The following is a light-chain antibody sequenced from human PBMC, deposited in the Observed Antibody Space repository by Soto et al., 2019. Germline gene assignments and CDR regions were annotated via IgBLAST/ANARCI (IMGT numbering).Light chain of an antibody. CDR2: EVS. Sequence: QSALTQPASVSGSPGQSITISCTGTSSDVGGYNYVSWYQLHPGKAHKLMVYEVSNRPSGVSNRFSGSKSGNTASLTISVLQAEDEADYYCSSYTSSTGYVFGTGTQLTVL. CDR3: SSYTSSTGYV. V-gene: IGLV2-14*01. J-gene: IGLJ1*01. CDR1: SSDVGGYNY.